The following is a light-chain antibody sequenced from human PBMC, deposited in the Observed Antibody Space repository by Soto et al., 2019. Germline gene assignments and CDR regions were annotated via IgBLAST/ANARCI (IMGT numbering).Light chain of an antibody. J-gene: IGKJ5*01. Sequence: EIVLTQSPGTLSLSPGERATLSCRASQSVTGTYLAWYQQKLGQAPRLLIYGASVRATGIPDRFSGSGSGTDFTITVSRLEPEDFAVYYCQQYGSSSSITFGQGTRLEIK. V-gene: IGKV3-20*01. CDR3: QQYGSSSSIT. CDR2: GAS. CDR1: QSVTGTY.